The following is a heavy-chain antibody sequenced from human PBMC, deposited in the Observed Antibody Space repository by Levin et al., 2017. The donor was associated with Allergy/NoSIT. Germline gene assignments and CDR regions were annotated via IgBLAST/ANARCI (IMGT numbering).Heavy chain of an antibody. J-gene: IGHJ4*02. Sequence: GESLKISCAASGFIVSDSYMSWIRQAPGKGLEWVSYISRGNSYTNYLDSVKGRFTISRDNAKNSLYLQMNSLRAEDTAIYYCARGRVPNDYWGQGTQVTVSS. CDR2: ISRGNSYT. CDR3: ARGRVPNDY. V-gene: IGHV3-11*05. D-gene: IGHD3-10*01. CDR1: GFIVSDSY.